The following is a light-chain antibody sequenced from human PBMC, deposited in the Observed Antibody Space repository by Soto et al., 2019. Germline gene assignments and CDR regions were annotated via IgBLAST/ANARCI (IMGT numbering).Light chain of an antibody. J-gene: IGLJ3*02. CDR1: SSDVGGYNY. CDR3: SSYTSSRTPNWV. Sequence: QSVLTQPASVSGSPGQSITISCTGTSSDVGGYNYVSWYQQHPGKAPKLMIYDVSNRPSGVSNRFSGSKSGNTASLTISGLQAEDEADYYCSSYTSSRTPNWVFGGGTKLTVL. CDR2: DVS. V-gene: IGLV2-14*01.